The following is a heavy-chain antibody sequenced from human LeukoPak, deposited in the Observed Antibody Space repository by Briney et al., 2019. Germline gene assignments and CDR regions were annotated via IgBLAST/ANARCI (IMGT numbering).Heavy chain of an antibody. CDR2: ISNDGDT. J-gene: IGHJ4*02. CDR3: AGDKTTGGWYEFDY. CDR1: GFTVSSNY. V-gene: IGHV3-53*01. Sequence: GGSLRLSCAASGFTVSSNYVSWVRQGPGKGLESVSVISNDGDTYYADSVKGRFTISKDTSKNTVSLQMNSLRAEDTAVYYCAGDKTTGGWYEFDYWGQGTLVTVSS. D-gene: IGHD6-19*01.